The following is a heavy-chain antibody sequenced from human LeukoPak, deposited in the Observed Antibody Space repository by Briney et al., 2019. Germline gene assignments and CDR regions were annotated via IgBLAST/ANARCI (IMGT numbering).Heavy chain of an antibody. V-gene: IGHV2-5*02. Sequence: ASGPTLVNPTQTLTLTCTFSGFSLSTSGVGVGWIRQPPGKALEWLALIYWDDDKRYSPSLKSRLTITKDTSKNQVVLTMTNMDPVDTATYYCAHRRDCSSTSCLSNWFDPWGQGTLVTVSS. J-gene: IGHJ5*02. CDR2: IYWDDDK. CDR3: AHRRDCSSTSCLSNWFDP. D-gene: IGHD2-2*01. CDR1: GFSLSTSGVG.